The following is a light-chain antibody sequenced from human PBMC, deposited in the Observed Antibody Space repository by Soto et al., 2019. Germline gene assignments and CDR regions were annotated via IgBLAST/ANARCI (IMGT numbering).Light chain of an antibody. V-gene: IGKV3-20*01. J-gene: IGKJ2*01. CDR1: QRVSSSY. CDR2: GAS. CDR3: QQYGSSPPEVT. Sequence: EIVLTQSPGTLYLSPGERATLSCRASQRVSSSYLAWYQQKPGQAPRLLIYGASSRATGIPDRFSGSGSGTDFTLTISRLEPEDFAVYYCQQYGSSPPEVTFGQGTKLEIK.